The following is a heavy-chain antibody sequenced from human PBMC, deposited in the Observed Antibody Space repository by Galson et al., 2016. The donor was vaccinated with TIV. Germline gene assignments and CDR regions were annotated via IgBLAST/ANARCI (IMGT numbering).Heavy chain of an antibody. CDR1: GFTFSGHS. CDR3: ARIIGYWEGYYAMDV. V-gene: IGHV3-21*06. Sequence: SLRLSCAASGFTFSGHSMNWVRQAPGKGLEWVSSICVSSDYIYYGDSVKGRFTISKDNAKNSLFLQMNILRTEDTAVYYCARIIGYWEGYYAMDVWGQGTTVTVAS. D-gene: IGHD2-15*01. J-gene: IGHJ6*02. CDR2: ICVSSDYI.